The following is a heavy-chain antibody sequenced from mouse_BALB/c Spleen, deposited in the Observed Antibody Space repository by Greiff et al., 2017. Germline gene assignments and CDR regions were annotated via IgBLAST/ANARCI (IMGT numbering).Heavy chain of an antibody. D-gene: IGHD1-1*01. CDR1: GYTFTSYY. V-gene: IGHV1S81*02. CDR3: TRTTTVVPYAMDY. CDR2: INPSNGGT. J-gene: IGHJ4*01. Sequence: VQLQQPGAELVKPGASVKLSCKASGYTFTSYYMYWVKQRPGQGLEWIGGINPSNGGTNFNEKFKSKATLTVDKSSSTAYMQLSSLTSEDSAVYYCTRTTTVVPYAMDYWGQGTSVTVSS.